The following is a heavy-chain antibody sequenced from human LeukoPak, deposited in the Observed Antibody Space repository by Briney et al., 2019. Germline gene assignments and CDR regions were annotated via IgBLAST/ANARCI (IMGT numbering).Heavy chain of an antibody. V-gene: IGHV3-33*01. Sequence: GGSLRLSCAASGFTFSSYGMHWVRQAPGKRLAWVAVIWYDGSNKYYADSVKCRFTISRDNSKNTLYLQMNSLRAEDTAVYYCARDRPLWVGWTFDYWGQGTLVTVSS. CDR3: ARDRPLWVGWTFDY. CDR1: GFTFSSYG. J-gene: IGHJ4*02. D-gene: IGHD2-21*01. CDR2: IWYDGSNK.